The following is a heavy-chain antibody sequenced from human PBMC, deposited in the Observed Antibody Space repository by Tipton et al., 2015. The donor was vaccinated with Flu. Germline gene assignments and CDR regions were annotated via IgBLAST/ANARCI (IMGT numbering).Heavy chain of an antibody. CDR2: SYHTGNA. J-gene: IGHJ5*02. D-gene: IGHD4-11*01. CDR3: ARRDYSNYVSEPKNWFDP. CDR1: GGSIGSYY. Sequence: TLSPTCTVSGGSIGSYYWNWIRQPPGKGLEWIGNSYHTGNAYYNPTLKSRVTISVDRSKNQFSLKLISVTAADTAVYYCARRDYSNYVSEPKNWFDPWGQGILVTVSS. V-gene: IGHV4-4*09.